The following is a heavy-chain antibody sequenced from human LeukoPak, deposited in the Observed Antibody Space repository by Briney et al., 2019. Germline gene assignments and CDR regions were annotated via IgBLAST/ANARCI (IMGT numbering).Heavy chain of an antibody. CDR1: GGSISSYY. CDR3: AKAAPSYSPNAFDI. CDR2: IYYSGST. J-gene: IGHJ3*02. Sequence: PSETLSLTCTVSGGSISSYYWSWIRQPPGKGLEWIGYIYYSGSTNYNPSLKSRVTISVDTSKNQFSLKLSSVTAADTAVYYCAKAAPSYSPNAFDIWGQGTMVTVSS. D-gene: IGHD2-21*01. V-gene: IGHV4-59*01.